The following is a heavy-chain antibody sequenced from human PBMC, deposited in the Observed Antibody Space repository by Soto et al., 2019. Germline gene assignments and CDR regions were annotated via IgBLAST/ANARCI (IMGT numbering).Heavy chain of an antibody. Sequence: GGSLRLSCAASGFTLSSYAMNWVRQAPGKGLEWVSISGSGGSTYYADSVKGRFTISRDNSKNTLYLQMNSLRAEDTAVYYCARGSEIEYSYFDLWAQGTLVTVSS. D-gene: IGHD3-3*01. CDR3: ARGSEIEYSYFDL. CDR2: ISGSGGST. J-gene: IGHJ4*02. V-gene: IGHV3-23*01. CDR1: GFTLSSYA.